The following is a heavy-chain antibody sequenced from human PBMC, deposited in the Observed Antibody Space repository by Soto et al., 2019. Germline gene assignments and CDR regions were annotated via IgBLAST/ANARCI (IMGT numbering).Heavy chain of an antibody. CDR1: GYTFTNYF. CDR3: ARAPSGSSVVGALGDY. V-gene: IGHV1-46*01. D-gene: IGHD1-26*01. CDR2: INPSGGST. Sequence: ASVKVSCKASGYTFTNYFIQWVRQAPGQGLEFMGIINPSGGSTTYAQKFQGRVTMTKDTSTSTVYMELSSLSSEDKAVYYRARAPSGSSVVGALGDYWGQGTLVTVSS. J-gene: IGHJ4*02.